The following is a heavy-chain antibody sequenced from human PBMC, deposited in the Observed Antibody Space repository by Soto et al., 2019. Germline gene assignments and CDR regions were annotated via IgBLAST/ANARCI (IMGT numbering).Heavy chain of an antibody. CDR3: AKGVDSSGYWGIK. V-gene: IGHV3-23*01. J-gene: IGHJ4*02. D-gene: IGHD3-22*01. CDR1: GFTFSNYV. CDR2: ISGSGDTT. Sequence: VQLLESGGGLVQPGGSLRLSCAASGFTFSNYVMTWVRRGPGKGLEWVSGISGSGDTTYYADSVKGRFTISRDNSKNTLSLQMNTLRAEDTAVYYCAKGVDSSGYWGIKWGQGTQVTVSS.